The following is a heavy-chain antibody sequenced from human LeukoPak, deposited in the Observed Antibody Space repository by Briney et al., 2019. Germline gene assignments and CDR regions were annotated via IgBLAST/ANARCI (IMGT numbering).Heavy chain of an antibody. CDR3: ARRGWGYYDSSGYYLNYYFDY. Sequence: GGSLRLSCAASGFTFSSYAMHWVRQAPGKGLEWVAAISYDGSNKYYADSVKGRFTTSRDNSKNTLYLQMNSLRAEDTAVYYCARRGWGYYDSSGYYLNYYFDYWGQGTLVTVSS. CDR2: ISYDGSNK. CDR1: GFTFSSYA. J-gene: IGHJ4*02. V-gene: IGHV3-30-3*01. D-gene: IGHD3-22*01.